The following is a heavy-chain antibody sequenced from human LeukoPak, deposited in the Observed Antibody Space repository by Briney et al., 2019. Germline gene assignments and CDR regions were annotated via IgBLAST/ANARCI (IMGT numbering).Heavy chain of an antibody. J-gene: IGHJ6*03. CDR1: GYTFTGYY. CDR2: INPNSGAT. V-gene: IGHV1-2*02. D-gene: IGHD4-17*01. CDR3: AKDRYGDYVYYYMDV. Sequence: ASVKVSCKASGYTFTGYYMHWVRQAPGQGLEWMGWINPNSGATNYAQKFQGRVTMTRDTSISTAYMELSRLRSDDTAVYYCAKDRYGDYVYYYMDVWGKGTTVTVSS.